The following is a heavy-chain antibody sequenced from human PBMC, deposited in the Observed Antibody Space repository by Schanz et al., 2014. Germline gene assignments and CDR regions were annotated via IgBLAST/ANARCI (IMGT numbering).Heavy chain of an antibody. J-gene: IGHJ6*02. D-gene: IGHD3-10*01. CDR2: IISILGIP. V-gene: IGHV1-18*01. CDR3: ARAKRFGDMDV. Sequence: QVQLVQSGAEVKKPGASVKVSCKASGYTFTSYSIHWVRQAPGQGLEWMGRIISILGIPNYAQKLQGRVAMTTDTSTSTAYMELRSLRSDDTAVYYCARAKRFGDMDVWGQGTTVTVSS. CDR1: GYTFTSYS.